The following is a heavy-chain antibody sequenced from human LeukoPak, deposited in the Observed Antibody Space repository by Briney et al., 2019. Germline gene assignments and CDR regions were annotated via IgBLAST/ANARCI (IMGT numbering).Heavy chain of an antibody. Sequence: GGSLRLSCAASGFTVSSNYMSWVRQAPGKGLEWVSVIYSGTSTYYADSVKGRFTISRDNSQNTLYLQMNSLRAEDTAVYYCAKVHKPRQIWSPFGMDVWGQGTTVTVSS. V-gene: IGHV3-53*01. CDR2: IYSGTST. J-gene: IGHJ6*02. CDR3: AKVHKPRQIWSPFGMDV. D-gene: IGHD3-3*01. CDR1: GFTVSSNY.